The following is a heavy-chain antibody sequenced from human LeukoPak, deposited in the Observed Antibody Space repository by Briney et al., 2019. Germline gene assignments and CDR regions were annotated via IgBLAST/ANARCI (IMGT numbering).Heavy chain of an antibody. CDR2: ISDIGSI. CDR3: AGHHPRNTVDF. J-gene: IGHJ4*02. V-gene: IGHV4-59*08. CDR1: GGSISSYY. D-gene: IGHD2/OR15-2a*01. Sequence: SETLSLTCTVPGGSISSYYWSWIRQPPGKGLEWIAYISDIGSINYNPSLKSRVTISLDTSKNQFSLKLSSETAADTAVYYCAGHHPRNTVDFWGQGTLVTVSS.